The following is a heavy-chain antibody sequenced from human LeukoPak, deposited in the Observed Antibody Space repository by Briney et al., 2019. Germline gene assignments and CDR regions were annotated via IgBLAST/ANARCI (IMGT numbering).Heavy chain of an antibody. V-gene: IGHV4-59*01. J-gene: IGHJ4*02. Sequence: PSETLSLTCTVSGGSISSYYWSWIRQPPGKGLEWIGYIYYSGSTNYNPSLKSRVTISVGTSKNQFSLKVSSVTAADTAVYYCARRTGYYDGFDYWGQGTLVTVSS. CDR1: GGSISSYY. D-gene: IGHD3/OR15-3a*01. CDR3: ARRTGYYDGFDY. CDR2: IYYSGST.